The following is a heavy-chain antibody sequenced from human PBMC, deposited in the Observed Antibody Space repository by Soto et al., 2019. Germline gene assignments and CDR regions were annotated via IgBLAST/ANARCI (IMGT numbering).Heavy chain of an antibody. D-gene: IGHD6-13*01. CDR2: TYYRSKWYN. CDR3: ARGLYSSSWHLNWFDP. CDR1: GDSVSSNSAA. Sequence: SQTLSLTCAISGDSVSSNSAAWNWIRQSPSRGLEWLGRTYYRSKWYNDYAVSVKSRITIHPDTSKNQFSLQLNSVTPEDTAVYYCARGLYSSSWHLNWFDPWGQGTLVTVSS. V-gene: IGHV6-1*01. J-gene: IGHJ5*02.